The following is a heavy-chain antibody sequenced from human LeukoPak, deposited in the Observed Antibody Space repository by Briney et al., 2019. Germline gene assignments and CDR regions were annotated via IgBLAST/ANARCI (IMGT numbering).Heavy chain of an antibody. J-gene: IGHJ4*02. D-gene: IGHD3-22*01. V-gene: IGHV4-30-4*01. CDR1: GGSISSGDYY. CDR2: IYYSGST. CDR3: ARVGDPYDSSGYHFDY. Sequence: SETLSLTCTVSGGSISSGDYYWSWIRQPPGTGLEWIGYIYYSGSTYYNPSLKSRVTISVDTSKNQFSLKLSSVTAADTAVYYCARVGDPYDSSGYHFDYWGQGTLVTVSS.